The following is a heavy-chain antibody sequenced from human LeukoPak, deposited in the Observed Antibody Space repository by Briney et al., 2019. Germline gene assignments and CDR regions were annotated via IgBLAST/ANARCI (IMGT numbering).Heavy chain of an antibody. CDR2: IYYSGST. J-gene: IGHJ4*02. CDR3: ARQYNNGWYIDY. CDR1: GGSISSYY. D-gene: IGHD6-19*01. V-gene: IGHV4-59*08. Sequence: SETLSLTCTVSGGSISSYYWSWIRQPPGKGLEYIGYIYYSGSTNYNPSLNSRVTISVDTSKNQFSLKLSSVTAADTAVYYGARQYNNGWYIDYWGQGTLVTVSS.